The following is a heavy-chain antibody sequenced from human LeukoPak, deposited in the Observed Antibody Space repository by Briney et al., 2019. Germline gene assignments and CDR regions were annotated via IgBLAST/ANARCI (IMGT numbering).Heavy chain of an antibody. V-gene: IGHV1-2*02. CDR1: GYTFTGYY. CDR3: ASSLLYPDAFDI. Sequence: ASVKVSCKASGYTFTGYYMHWVRQAPGQGLEWMGWINPNSGGTNYAQQFQGRVTMTRDTSISTAYMELSRLRSDDTAVYYCASSLLYPDAFDIWGQGSMVTVSS. J-gene: IGHJ3*02. CDR2: INPNSGGT. D-gene: IGHD2-8*01.